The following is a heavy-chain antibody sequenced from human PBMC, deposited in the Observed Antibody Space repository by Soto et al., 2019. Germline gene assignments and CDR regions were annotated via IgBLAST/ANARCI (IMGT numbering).Heavy chain of an antibody. V-gene: IGHV4-39*07. CDR1: GGSISSSDHY. CDR3: ARDSVSGFGEFLNWFDP. CDR2: IYYSGST. J-gene: IGHJ5*02. Sequence: SETLSLTCTVSGGSISSSDHYWGWIRQPPGKGLEWIGSIYYSGSTYYNPSLKSRVTISVDTSKNQFSLKLSSVTAADTAVYYCARDSVSGFGEFLNWFDPWGQGTLVTVSS. D-gene: IGHD3-10*01.